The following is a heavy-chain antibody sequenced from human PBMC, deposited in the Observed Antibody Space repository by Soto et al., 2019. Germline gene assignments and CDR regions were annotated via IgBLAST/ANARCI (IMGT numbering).Heavy chain of an antibody. D-gene: IGHD6-13*01. V-gene: IGHV1-2*04. J-gene: IGHJ6*02. CDR1: GYTFTGYY. Sequence: ASVKVSCKASGYTFTGYYMHWVRQAPVQGLEWMGWINPNSGGTNYAQKFQGCVTMTRDTSISTAYMELSRLRSDDTAVYYCARGEYSSSWYGGYYGMDVWGQGTLVTVSS. CDR3: ARGEYSSSWYGGYYGMDV. CDR2: INPNSGGT.